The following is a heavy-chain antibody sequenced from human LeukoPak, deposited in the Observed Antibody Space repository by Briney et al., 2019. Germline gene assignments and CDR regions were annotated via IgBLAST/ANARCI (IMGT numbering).Heavy chain of an antibody. V-gene: IGHV3-48*04. CDR1: GFTFSSYS. J-gene: IGHJ4*02. D-gene: IGHD2-2*01. CDR2: ISSSSSTI. Sequence: PGGSLRLSCAASGFTFSSYSMNWVRQAPGKGLEWVSYISSSSSTIYYADSVKGRFTISRDNAKNSLYLRMNSLRAEDTAVYYCASERTRLDYWGQGTLVTVSS. CDR3: ASERTRLDY.